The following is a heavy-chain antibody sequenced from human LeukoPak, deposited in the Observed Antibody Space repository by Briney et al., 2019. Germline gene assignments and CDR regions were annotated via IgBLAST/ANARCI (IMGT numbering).Heavy chain of an antibody. CDR2: IYYSGST. D-gene: IGHD4-17*01. J-gene: IGHJ3*02. CDR1: GGSVSSGSYY. CDR3: ASDATTQAFDI. V-gene: IGHV4-61*01. Sequence: PSETLSLTCTVSGGSVSSGSYYWSWIRQPPGKGLEWIGYIYYSGSTNYNPSLKSRVTISVDTSKNQFSLKLSSVTAADTAVYYCASDATTQAFDIWGQGTMVTVSS.